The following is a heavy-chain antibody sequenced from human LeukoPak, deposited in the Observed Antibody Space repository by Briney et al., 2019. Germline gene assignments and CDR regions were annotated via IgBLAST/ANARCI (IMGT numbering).Heavy chain of an antibody. D-gene: IGHD2-15*01. CDR3: ARRRSWGRYCSGGSCYSSSTPGSSYHMDV. CDR2: INHSGST. Sequence: SETLSLTCAVYGGSFSGYYWSWIRQPPGKGLEWIGEINHSGSTNYNPSLKSRVTISVDTSKNQFSLKLSSVTAADTAVYYCARRRSWGRYCSGGSCYSSSTPGSSYHMDVWGKGTTVTISS. V-gene: IGHV4-34*01. CDR1: GGSFSGYY. J-gene: IGHJ6*03.